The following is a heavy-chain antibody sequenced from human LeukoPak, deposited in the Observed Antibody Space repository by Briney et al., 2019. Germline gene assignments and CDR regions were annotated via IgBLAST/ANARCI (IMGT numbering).Heavy chain of an antibody. CDR1: GFTFSSYA. CDR3: ATDHGFHYGAYFDY. CDR2: ISYDGSNK. Sequence: SLRLSCAASGFTFSSYAMHWVRQAPGKGLEWVAVISYDGSNKYSADSVKGRFTISRDNSKNTLYLQMSSLRPEDTAVYYCATDHGFHYGAYFDYWGQGTLVTVSS. J-gene: IGHJ4*02. D-gene: IGHD4-17*01. V-gene: IGHV3-30*04.